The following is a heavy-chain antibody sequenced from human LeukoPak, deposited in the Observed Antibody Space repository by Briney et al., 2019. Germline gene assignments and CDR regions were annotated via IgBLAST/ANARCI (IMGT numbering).Heavy chain of an antibody. CDR3: AELGITMIGGV. CDR2: ISSSSSYI. J-gene: IGHJ6*04. V-gene: IGHV3-21*01. CDR1: GFTFSNYS. D-gene: IGHD3-10*02. Sequence: GGSLRLSCAASGFTFSNYSMHWVRQAPGKGLEWVSSISSSSSYIYYADSVKGRFTISRDNAKNSLYLQMNSLRAEDTAVYYCAELGITMIGGVWGKGTTVTISS.